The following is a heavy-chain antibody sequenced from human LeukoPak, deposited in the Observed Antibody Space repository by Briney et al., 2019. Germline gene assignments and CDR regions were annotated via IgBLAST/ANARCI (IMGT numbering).Heavy chain of an antibody. CDR1: GDSIGSSY. CDR3: ATVPLGVWGSYRYSDYMDV. V-gene: IGHV4-59*01. J-gene: IGHJ6*03. CDR2: IYYIGST. D-gene: IGHD3-16*02. Sequence: SETLSLTCTVSGDSIGSSYWSWVRQPPGKGLEWIGCIYYIGSTNYNPSLKSRVTISEDLSKNQFSLKLRSLTAADTAVYYCATVPLGVWGSYRYSDYMDVWGKGTTVTVSS.